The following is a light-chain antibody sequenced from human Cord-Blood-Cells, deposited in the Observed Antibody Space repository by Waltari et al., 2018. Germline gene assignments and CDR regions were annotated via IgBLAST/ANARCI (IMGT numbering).Light chain of an antibody. CDR1: QSISSY. Sequence: DIQMTQSQSSLSASVGDRVTITCRASQSISSYLNWYQQKPGTAPKLLIYAASSLQSGVPSRFSGSGSGTDFTLTISSLQPEDFATYYCQQSYSTPFTFGPGTKVDIK. V-gene: IGKV1-39*01. J-gene: IGKJ3*01. CDR3: QQSYSTPFT. CDR2: AAS.